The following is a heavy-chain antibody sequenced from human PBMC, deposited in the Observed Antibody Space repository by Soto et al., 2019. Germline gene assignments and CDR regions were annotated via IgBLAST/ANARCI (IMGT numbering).Heavy chain of an antibody. J-gene: IGHJ6*02. V-gene: IGHV4-30-4*01. CDR3: ARDYVDTAMADYYYYGMDV. D-gene: IGHD5-18*01. CDR2: IYYSGST. CDR1: GGSISSGDYY. Sequence: SETLSLTCTVSGGSISSGDYYWSWIRQPPGKSLEWIGYIYYSGSTYYNPSLKSRVTISVDTSKNLFSLKLSSVTAAYTAVYYCARDYVDTAMADYYYYGMDVWGQGTTVTVSS.